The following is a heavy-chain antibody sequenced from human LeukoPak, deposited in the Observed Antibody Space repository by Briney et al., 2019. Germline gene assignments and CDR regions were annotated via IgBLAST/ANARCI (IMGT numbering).Heavy chain of an antibody. CDR3: ANPLSSGWREYFQH. CDR1: GFTFEDYG. J-gene: IGHJ1*01. V-gene: IGHV3-23*01. CDR2: IDRNGDST. Sequence: PGGSLRLSCAASGFTFEDYGMSWVRQGPGKGLEWVSAIDRNGDSTYYADSVKGRFTISRDNSKNTLYLQMNSLRAEDTAVYYCANPLSSGWREYFQHWGQGTLVTVSS. D-gene: IGHD6-19*01.